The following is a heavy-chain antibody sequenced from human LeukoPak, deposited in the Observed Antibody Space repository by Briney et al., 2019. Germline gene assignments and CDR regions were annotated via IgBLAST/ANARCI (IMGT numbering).Heavy chain of an antibody. CDR2: VSGNGDST. Sequence: PGGSLRLSCAASGFTFNYYAMSWVRQAPGKGLEWVSTVSGNGDSTFHADSVKGRFTISRDNSKNTLYLQMNSLRAEDRAVYYCAKSPDTSSWQVPFDSWGQGTLVTVSS. CDR1: GFTFNYYA. CDR3: AKSPDTSSWQVPFDS. J-gene: IGHJ4*02. D-gene: IGHD6-13*01. V-gene: IGHV3-23*01.